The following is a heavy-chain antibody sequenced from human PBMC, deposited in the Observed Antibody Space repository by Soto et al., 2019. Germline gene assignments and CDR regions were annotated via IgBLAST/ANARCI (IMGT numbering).Heavy chain of an antibody. Sequence: LRLSCAASGFTFSSYAMSWVRQAPGKGLEWVSAISGSGGSTYYADSVKGRFTISRDNSKNTLYLQMNSLRAEDTAVYYCAKGHSGSYQYYFDYWGQGTLVTVSS. V-gene: IGHV3-23*01. CDR3: AKGHSGSYQYYFDY. J-gene: IGHJ4*02. CDR2: ISGSGGST. D-gene: IGHD1-26*01. CDR1: GFTFSSYA.